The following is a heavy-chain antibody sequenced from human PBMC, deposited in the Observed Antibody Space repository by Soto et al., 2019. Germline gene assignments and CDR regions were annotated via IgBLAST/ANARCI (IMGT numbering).Heavy chain of an antibody. D-gene: IGHD2-21*02. J-gene: IGHJ6*02. CDR1: GGSISSSSYY. V-gene: IGHV4-39*06. CDR2: IYYSGST. Sequence: PSETLSLTCTVSGGSISSSSYYWGWIRQPPGKGLEWIGYIYYSGSTYYNPSLKSRVTISVDTSKNQFPLKLNSVTAADTAVYYCARDLWGYCGTDCYPLDVWGQGTTVTVSS. CDR3: ARDLWGYCGTDCYPLDV.